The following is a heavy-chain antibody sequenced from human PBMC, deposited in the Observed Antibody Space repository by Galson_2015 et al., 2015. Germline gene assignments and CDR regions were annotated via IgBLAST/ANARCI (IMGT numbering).Heavy chain of an antibody. D-gene: IGHD6-19*01. V-gene: IGHV3-30*03. J-gene: IGHJ4*02. CDR2: ISYDGSNK. Sequence: SLRLSCAASGFTFSSYGMHWVRQAPGKGLEWVAVISYDGSNKYYADSVKGRFTISRDNSKNTLYLQMNSLRAEDTAVYYCATHSSGWDDWGQGTLVTVSS. CDR1: GFTFSSYG. CDR3: ATHSSGWDD.